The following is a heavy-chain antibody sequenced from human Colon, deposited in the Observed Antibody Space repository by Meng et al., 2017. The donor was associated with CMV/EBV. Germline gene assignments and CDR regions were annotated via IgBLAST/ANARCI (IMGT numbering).Heavy chain of an antibody. J-gene: IGHJ6*02. V-gene: IGHV3-21*01. CDR2: ISNINYI. CDR1: GFIFKNYI. Sequence: GESLKISWEASGFIFKNYIMHWVRQAPGKGLEWVSSISNINYIYQANSVQGRFTIPRDNAKNSLSLLMNSLRPEDTAVYYCARSYYYGLDVWGQGTTVTVSS. D-gene: IGHD3-10*01. CDR3: ARSYYYGLDV.